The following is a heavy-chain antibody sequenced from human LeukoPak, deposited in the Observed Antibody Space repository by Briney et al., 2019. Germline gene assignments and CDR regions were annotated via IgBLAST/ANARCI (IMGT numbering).Heavy chain of an antibody. J-gene: IGHJ6*04. CDR2: IRSSGSTI. D-gene: IGHD3-10*02. V-gene: IGHV3-48*03. Sequence: GGSLRLSCAASGFTFSSYEMNWVRQAPGKGLEWVSYIRSSGSTIYYADSVKGRFTISRDNAKNSLYLQMNSLRVEDTAVYYCAELGITMIGGVWGKGTTVTISS. CDR1: GFTFSSYE. CDR3: AELGITMIGGV.